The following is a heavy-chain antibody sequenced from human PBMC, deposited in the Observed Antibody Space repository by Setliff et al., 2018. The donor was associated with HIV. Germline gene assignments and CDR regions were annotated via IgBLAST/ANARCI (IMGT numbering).Heavy chain of an antibody. J-gene: IGHJ4*02. V-gene: IGHV4-59*11. CDR1: GGSISSHY. Sequence: SETLSLTCTVSGGSISSHYWSWIRQPPVKVLEWIGSIYYSGSTNYNPSLKSRGTISVDTSKNQFSLKLSSVTDADTAVYYCASMERGSGFSNRNYFDYCGQGTQVTVSS. CDR3: ASMERGSGFSNRNYFDY. D-gene: IGHD6-19*01. CDR2: IYYSGST.